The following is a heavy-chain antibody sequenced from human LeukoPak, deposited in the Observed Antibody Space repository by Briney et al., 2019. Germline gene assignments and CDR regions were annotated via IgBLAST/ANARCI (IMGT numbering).Heavy chain of an antibody. V-gene: IGHV4-30-2*01. CDR3: ARDQGTGDFDY. Sequence: PSETLSLTCTVSGGSISSGGYYWSWIRQPPGKGLEWIGYIYHSGSTYYTPSLKSRVTISVDRSKNQFSLKLSSVTDADTAVYYCARDQGTGDFDYWGQGTLVTVSS. CDR1: GGSISSGGYY. CDR2: IYHSGST. D-gene: IGHD7-27*01. J-gene: IGHJ4*02.